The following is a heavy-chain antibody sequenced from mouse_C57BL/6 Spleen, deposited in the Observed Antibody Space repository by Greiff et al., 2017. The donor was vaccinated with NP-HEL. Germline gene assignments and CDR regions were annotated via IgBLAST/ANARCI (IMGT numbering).Heavy chain of an antibody. D-gene: IGHD2-10*02. CDR3: ARPRMDWYFDV. Sequence: EVQGVESVAELVRPGASVKLSCTASGFNIKNTYMHWVKQRPEQGLEWIGRIDSANGNTKYAPKFQGKAPITADTSSNTAYLQLSSLTSEDTAIYYCARPRMDWYFDVWGTGTTVTVSS. CDR2: IDSANGNT. J-gene: IGHJ1*03. CDR1: GFNIKNTY. V-gene: IGHV14-3*01.